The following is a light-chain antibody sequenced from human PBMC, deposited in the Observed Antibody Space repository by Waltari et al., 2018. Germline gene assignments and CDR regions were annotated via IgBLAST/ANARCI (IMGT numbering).Light chain of an antibody. Sequence: IQMTQSPSTLSASVGDRVTISCRASQTISTWLVWYPHTPGQAPKLLIYYASTIQSGVPSRFSGSGSGTEFSLTISTLQPDDFATYYCQQYQTFRTFGRGTRVELK. J-gene: IGKJ1*01. CDR3: QQYQTFRT. CDR1: QTISTW. V-gene: IGKV1-5*01. CDR2: YAS.